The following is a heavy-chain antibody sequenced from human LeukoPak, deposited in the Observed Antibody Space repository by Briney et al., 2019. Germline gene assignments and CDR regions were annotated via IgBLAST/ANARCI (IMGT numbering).Heavy chain of an antibody. Sequence: ASVKVSCKASGYTFTGYGISWVRQAPGQGLEWMGWVSAYNGKTNYAQNLQGRVTMTTDTSTSTAYMELRSLRSDDTAIFYCTRDLGYSTSSATPLDYWGQGTLVTVSS. V-gene: IGHV1-18*01. D-gene: IGHD6-6*01. CDR2: VSAYNGKT. CDR3: TRDLGYSTSSATPLDY. J-gene: IGHJ4*02. CDR1: GYTFTGYG.